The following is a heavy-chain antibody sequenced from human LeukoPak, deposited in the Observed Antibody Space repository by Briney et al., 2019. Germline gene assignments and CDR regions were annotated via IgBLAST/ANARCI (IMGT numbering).Heavy chain of an antibody. Sequence: PSETLSLICAGYGGSFSGYYWSWIRQPPGKGLEWIGEINHSGSTNYNPSLKSRVTISVDTSKNQFSLKLSSVTAADTAVYYCARVSFSLRWFDPWGQGTLVTVSS. CDR3: ARVSFSLRWFDP. D-gene: IGHD4-17*01. J-gene: IGHJ5*02. CDR1: GGSFSGYY. CDR2: INHSGST. V-gene: IGHV4-34*01.